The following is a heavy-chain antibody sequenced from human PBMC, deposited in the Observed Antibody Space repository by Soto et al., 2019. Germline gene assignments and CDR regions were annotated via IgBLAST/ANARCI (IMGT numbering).Heavy chain of an antibody. J-gene: IGHJ5*02. D-gene: IGHD6-13*01. CDR2: VYHNGRT. CDR3: AREDRISAPGGIWFHP. Sequence: SETLSLTCNVSGGSIDNYYWTWIRQAPGKGLEWIGYVYHNGRTSYNPSLKSRVSISVDRSKNQFSLNLSSVTAADTAVYYCAREDRISAPGGIWFHPWGQRTLVTVSS. V-gene: IGHV4-59*01. CDR1: GGSIDNYY.